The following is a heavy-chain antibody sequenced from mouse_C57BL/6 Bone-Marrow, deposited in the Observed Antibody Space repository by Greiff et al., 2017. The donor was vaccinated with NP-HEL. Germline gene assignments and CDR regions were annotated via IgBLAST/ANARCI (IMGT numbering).Heavy chain of an antibody. CDR1: GFNIKDDY. Sequence: EVQLQQSGAELVRPGASVKLSCTASGFNIKDDYMHWVKQRPEQGLEWIGWIDPENGDTEYASKFQGKATITADTSSNTAYLQLSSLTSEDTAVYYCTTWNDGYLFYFYYWGRGTALTVSS. D-gene: IGHD2-3*01. V-gene: IGHV14-4*01. CDR2: IDPENGDT. J-gene: IGHJ2*01. CDR3: TTWNDGYLFYFYY.